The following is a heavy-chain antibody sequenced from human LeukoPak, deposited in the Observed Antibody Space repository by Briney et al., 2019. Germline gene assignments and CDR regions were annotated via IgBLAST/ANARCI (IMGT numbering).Heavy chain of an antibody. V-gene: IGHV3-13*01. CDR1: GFTFSSYD. Sequence: GGSLRLSCAASGFTFSSYDMHWVRQATGKGLEWVSAIGTAGDTYYPGSVKGRFTISRENAKNSLYLQMNSLRAGDTAVYYCARVRCHPFGSCYAFDIWGQGTMVTVSS. CDR3: ARVRCHPFGSCYAFDI. D-gene: IGHD2-15*01. J-gene: IGHJ3*02. CDR2: IGTAGDT.